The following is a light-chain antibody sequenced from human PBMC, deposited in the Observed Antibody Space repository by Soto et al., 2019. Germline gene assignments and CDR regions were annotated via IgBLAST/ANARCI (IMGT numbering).Light chain of an antibody. CDR1: QSVKTF. Sequence: EIGLTQSPATLSLSPGERATLSCRASQSVKTFLVWYQQRPGQAPRLLISDASNRATGIPARFSGSGSGTDFTLTISSLEPEDFAVYYCQQRSNWITFGQGTDWRL. J-gene: IGKJ5*01. CDR2: DAS. V-gene: IGKV3-11*01. CDR3: QQRSNWIT.